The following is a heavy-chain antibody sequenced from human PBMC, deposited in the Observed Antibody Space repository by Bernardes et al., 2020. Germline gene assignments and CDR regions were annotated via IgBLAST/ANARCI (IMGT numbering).Heavy chain of an antibody. CDR3: AKDKMVRGLIITLADY. J-gene: IGHJ4*02. Sequence: GGSLRLSCAASGFTFSTYAMSWVRQAPGKGLEWVSSTSSYGGNTYYADSVTGRFTISRDNSKDTLYLQMNSLRAEDTAVYYCAKDKMVRGLIITLADYWGQGTLVTVSS. V-gene: IGHV3-23*01. D-gene: IGHD3-10*01. CDR2: TSSYGGNT. CDR1: GFTFSTYA.